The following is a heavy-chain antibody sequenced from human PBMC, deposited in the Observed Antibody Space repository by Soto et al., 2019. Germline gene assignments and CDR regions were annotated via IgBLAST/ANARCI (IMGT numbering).Heavy chain of an antibody. J-gene: IGHJ6*02. V-gene: IGHV3-74*01. Sequence: SNYDMHWVRQPPGKGLVWVSRINSDGSSTSYADSVKGRFTISRDNAKNTLYLQMNSLRAEDTAVYYCARDLSRYSSGWPYYYYGMDVWGQGTTATASS. D-gene: IGHD6-19*01. CDR3: ARDLSRYSSGWPYYYYGMDV. CDR1: SNYD. CDR2: INSDGSST.